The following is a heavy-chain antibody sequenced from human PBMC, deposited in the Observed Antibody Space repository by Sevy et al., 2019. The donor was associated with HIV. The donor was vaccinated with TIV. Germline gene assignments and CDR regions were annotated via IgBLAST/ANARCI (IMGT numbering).Heavy chain of an antibody. CDR2: ISYDGSNK. CDR3: ARRSCSGGSCYFYYYYYYGIDV. Sequence: GGSLRLSCAASGFTFSSYAMHWVRQAPGKGLEWVAVISYDGSNKYYADSVKGRFTISRDNSKNTLYLQMNSLRAEDTAVYYCARRSCSGGSCYFYYYYYYGIDVWGQGTTVTVSS. D-gene: IGHD2-15*01. J-gene: IGHJ6*02. V-gene: IGHV3-30*04. CDR1: GFTFSSYA.